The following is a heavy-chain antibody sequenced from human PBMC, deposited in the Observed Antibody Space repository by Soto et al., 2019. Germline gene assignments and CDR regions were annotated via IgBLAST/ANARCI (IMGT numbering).Heavy chain of an antibody. CDR1: GGSISSYY. CDR3: ARRNYDFWSGYYGYNWFDP. V-gene: IGHV4-59*08. D-gene: IGHD3-3*01. CDR2: IYYSGST. J-gene: IGHJ5*02. Sequence: SETLSLTCTVSGGSISSYYWSWIRQPPGKGLEWIGYIYYSGSTNYNPSLKSRVTISVDTSKNQFSLKLSSVTAADTAVYYCARRNYDFWSGYYGYNWFDPWGQGTLVTVSS.